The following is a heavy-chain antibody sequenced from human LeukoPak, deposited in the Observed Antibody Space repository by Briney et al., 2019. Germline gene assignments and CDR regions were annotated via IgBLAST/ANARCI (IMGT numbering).Heavy chain of an antibody. J-gene: IGHJ5*02. CDR1: GFTFSSYA. CDR3: AEDRVIYSSSPYNWFDP. V-gene: IGHV3-23*01. D-gene: IGHD6-6*01. CDR2: ISGSGGST. Sequence: GGSLRLSCAASGFTFSSYAMSWVRQAPGKGLEWVSAISGSGGSTYYADSVKGRFTISRDNSKNTLYLQMNSLRAEDTAVYYCAEDRVIYSSSPYNWFDPWGQGTLVTVSS.